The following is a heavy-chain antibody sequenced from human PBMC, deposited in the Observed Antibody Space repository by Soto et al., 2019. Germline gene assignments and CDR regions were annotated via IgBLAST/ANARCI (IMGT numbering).Heavy chain of an antibody. CDR1: EFDFSNFA. CDR3: VRGEWIFALRSPGDP. J-gene: IGHJ5*02. Sequence: QVQLEESGGGVVQPGRSLRLSCAASEFDFSNFAMHWVRQAPGKGLEWMAVISYDGDTQYYADSAKGRFTISRDNSKNTLYLQMNSLTTEDTAGDYCVRGEWIFALRSPGDPWGQGSLVSVSS. D-gene: IGHD3-3*01. V-gene: IGHV3-30-3*01. CDR2: ISYDGDTQ.